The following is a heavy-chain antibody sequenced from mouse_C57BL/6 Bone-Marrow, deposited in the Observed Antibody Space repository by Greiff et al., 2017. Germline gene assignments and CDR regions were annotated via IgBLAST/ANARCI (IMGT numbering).Heavy chain of an antibody. CDR2: IDPSDSYT. J-gene: IGHJ2*01. V-gene: IGHV1-69*01. CDR3: GTTVVAPFDY. D-gene: IGHD1-1*01. CDR1: GYTFTSYW. Sequence: QVQLKQPGAELVMPGASVKLSCKASGYTFTSYWMHWVKQRPGQGLEWIGEIDPSDSYTNYNQKVKGKSTLTVDKSSSTAYMQLSSLTSEDSAVYYCGTTVVAPFDYWGQGTTLTVSS.